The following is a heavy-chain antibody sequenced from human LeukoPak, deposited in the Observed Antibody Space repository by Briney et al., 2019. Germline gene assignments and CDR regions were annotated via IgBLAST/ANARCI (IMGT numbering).Heavy chain of an antibody. V-gene: IGHV3-21*01. CDR2: ISSSSSYI. D-gene: IGHD5-18*01. J-gene: IGHJ3*02. CDR3: AREFLFHVDTAMVGAFDI. CDR1: GFTFSSYS. Sequence: GGSLRLSCAASGFTFSSYSMNWVRQAPGKGLEWVSSISSSSSYIYYADSVKGRFTISRDNAKNSLYLQMNSLRAEDTAVYYCAREFLFHVDTAMVGAFDIWGQGTMVTVSS.